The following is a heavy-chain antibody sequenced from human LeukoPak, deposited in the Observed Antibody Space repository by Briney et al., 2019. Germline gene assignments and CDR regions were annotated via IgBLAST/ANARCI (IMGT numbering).Heavy chain of an antibody. J-gene: IGHJ4*02. D-gene: IGHD6-13*01. Sequence: PGGSLRLSCAASGFTFSSDAMSWVRQAPGKGLEWVSAISGSGGSTYYADSVKGRFTISRDSSKNTLYLQMNSLRAEDTAVYYCAKKGLEYSSSWYRKYYFDYWGQGTLVTVSS. V-gene: IGHV3-23*01. CDR2: ISGSGGST. CDR3: AKKGLEYSSSWYRKYYFDY. CDR1: GFTFSSDA.